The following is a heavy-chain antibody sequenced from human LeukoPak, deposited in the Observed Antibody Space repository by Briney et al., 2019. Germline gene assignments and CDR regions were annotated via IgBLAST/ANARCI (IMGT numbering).Heavy chain of an antibody. CDR1: GFTFSSYG. J-gene: IGHJ4*02. CDR3: AKDQNRYCSSTSCYLFDY. V-gene: IGHV3-30*02. CDR2: IWYGGSNK. D-gene: IGHD2-2*01. Sequence: GGSLRLSCAASGFTFSSYGMHWVRQAPGKGLEWVAVIWYGGSNKYYADSVKGRFTISRDNSKNTLYLQMNSLRAADTAVYYCAKDQNRYCSSTSCYLFDYWGQGTLVTVSS.